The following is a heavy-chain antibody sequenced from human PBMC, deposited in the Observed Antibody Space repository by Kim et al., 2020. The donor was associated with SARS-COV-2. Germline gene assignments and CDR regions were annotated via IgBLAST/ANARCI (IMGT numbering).Heavy chain of an antibody. J-gene: IGHJ5*02. CDR2: INPNSGGT. D-gene: IGHD2-15*01. V-gene: IGHV1-2*02. Sequence: ASVKVSCKASGYSFTDYYVHWVRQAPGQGLEWMGWINPNSGGTKYVQKFQGRVTMTTDTSISTAYMELSSLSSDDTAVYFCARALAYCRCGSCYPWGQGT. CDR1: GYSFTDYY. CDR3: ARALAYCRCGSCYP.